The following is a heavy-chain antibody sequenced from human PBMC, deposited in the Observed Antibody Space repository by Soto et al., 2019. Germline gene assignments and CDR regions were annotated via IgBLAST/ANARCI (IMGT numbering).Heavy chain of an antibody. D-gene: IGHD6-19*01. CDR3: AKDLWEWSSGWYYDF. Sequence: GGSLRLSCAASGFTFSSYAMSWVRQAPGKGLEWVAVIVGSGSSTYYADSVKGRFTISRDNSKNTLYLQVNSLRADDTAVYYCAKDLWEWSSGWYYDFWGQGTPVT. V-gene: IGHV3-23*01. J-gene: IGHJ4*02. CDR2: IVGSGSST. CDR1: GFTFSSYA.